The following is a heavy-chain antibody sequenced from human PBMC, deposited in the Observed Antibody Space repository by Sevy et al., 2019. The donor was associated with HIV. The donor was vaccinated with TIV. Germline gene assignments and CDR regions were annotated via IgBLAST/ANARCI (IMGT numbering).Heavy chain of an antibody. CDR1: GFTFSSYS. J-gene: IGHJ4*02. D-gene: IGHD2-2*01. Sequence: GGSLRLSCAASGFTFSSYSMNWVRQAPGKGLEWVSSISSSSYIYYADSVKGRFTISRDNAKNSLYLQMNSLRAEDTAVYYCARESCSSTSCNVDYWGQGTLVTVSS. V-gene: IGHV3-21*01. CDR3: ARESCSSTSCNVDY. CDR2: ISSSSYI.